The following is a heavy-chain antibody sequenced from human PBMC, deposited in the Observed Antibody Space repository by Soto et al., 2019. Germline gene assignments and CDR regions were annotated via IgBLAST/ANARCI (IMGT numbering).Heavy chain of an antibody. J-gene: IGHJ4*02. CDR1: GGSISSYY. Sequence: ASETLSLTCTVSGGSISSYYWSWIRQPPGKGLEWIGYIYYSGSTNYNPSLKSRVTISVDTSKNQFSLKLSSVTAADTAVYYCARYYDFWSGPSGYFDYWGQGTLVTVSS. D-gene: IGHD3-3*01. CDR3: ARYYDFWSGPSGYFDY. CDR2: IYYSGST. V-gene: IGHV4-59*08.